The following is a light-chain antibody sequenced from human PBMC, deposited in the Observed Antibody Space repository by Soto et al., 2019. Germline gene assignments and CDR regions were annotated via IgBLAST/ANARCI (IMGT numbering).Light chain of an antibody. CDR2: EGS. Sequence: QSALTQPDSVSGSPGQSITISCTGTSSDVGSYNLVSWYQQHPGKAPKLMIYEGSKRPSGVPNRFSCSKSGNTASLTISGLQAEDEADYYCCSYAGSSTVVVFGGGTKVT. CDR1: SSDVGSYNL. V-gene: IGLV2-23*01. CDR3: CSYAGSSTVVV. J-gene: IGLJ2*01.